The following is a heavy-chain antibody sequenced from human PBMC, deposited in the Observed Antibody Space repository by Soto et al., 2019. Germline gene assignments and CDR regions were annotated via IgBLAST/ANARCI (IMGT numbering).Heavy chain of an antibody. CDR1: GFTFNNYA. V-gene: IGHV3-23*01. J-gene: IGHJ2*01. CDR3: AKGVVVIPATGWYFDL. Sequence: EVLLLESGGGLVQPGGSLRLSCTASGFTFNNYAMSWVRQAPGKGLEWVSGISGSGGSTYYADSVKGRFTISRDNSKNTLYLQMNSLRAEDTAVYYCAKGVVVIPATGWYFDLWGRGTLVTVSS. CDR2: ISGSGGST. D-gene: IGHD2-15*01.